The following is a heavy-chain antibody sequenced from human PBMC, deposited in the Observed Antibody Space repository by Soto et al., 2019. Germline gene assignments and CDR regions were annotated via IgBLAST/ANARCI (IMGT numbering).Heavy chain of an antibody. CDR3: ARHGSARQRMWTYYGAFDM. V-gene: IGHV4-39*01. J-gene: IGHJ3*02. Sequence: QLQLQESGPGLVKPSETLSLTCTVSGASISSGVHYWGWVRQPPGKGLQWIGTLYYSGTTYYNPSLKSRVTISVDTSKNQFSLKLCSVTAADTAVYYCARHGSARQRMWTYYGAFDMWGRGTMVTVSS. CDR1: GASISSGVHY. CDR2: LYYSGTT. D-gene: IGHD4-17*01.